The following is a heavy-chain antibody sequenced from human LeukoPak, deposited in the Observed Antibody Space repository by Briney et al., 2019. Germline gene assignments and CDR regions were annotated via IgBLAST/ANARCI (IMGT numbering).Heavy chain of an antibody. D-gene: IGHD6-13*01. V-gene: IGHV4-34*01. J-gene: IGHJ4*02. CDR1: GGSFSGYS. CDR3: ARGRTHYKIAAAGPFDY. CDR2: INHSAST. Sequence: SETLSLTCAVYGGSFSGYSWNWIRQPPGKGLEWIGEINHSASTNYNPSLKSRVTISVDTSKNQFSLKLSSETAADTAVYYCARGRTHYKIAAAGPFDYWGQGTLVTVSS.